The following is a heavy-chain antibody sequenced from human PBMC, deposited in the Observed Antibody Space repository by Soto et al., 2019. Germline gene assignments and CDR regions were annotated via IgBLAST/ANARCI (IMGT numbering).Heavy chain of an antibody. CDR3: ARVWGAYPNFDC. V-gene: IGHV3-30-3*01. CDR1: GFPFSSYA. D-gene: IGHD3-16*01. CDR2: ISNDGGNK. J-gene: IGHJ4*02. Sequence: QVQLLEPGGGVVQPGRSLRLSCAASGFPFSSYALHWVRQAPGRGLEWVAAISNDGGNKFYADSVKGRFSISRDTSKKTLYLQMNSLRAADTAVYYCARVWGAYPNFDCWGQGTLFTVSS.